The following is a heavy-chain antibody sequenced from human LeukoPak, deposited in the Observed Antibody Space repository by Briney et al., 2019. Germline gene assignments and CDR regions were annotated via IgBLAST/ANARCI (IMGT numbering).Heavy chain of an antibody. CDR1: GGTFSSYA. V-gene: IGHV1-69*13. J-gene: IGHJ4*02. CDR2: IIPIFGTA. Sequence: SVKVSCKASGGTFSSYAISWVRQAPGQGLEWMGGIIPIFGTANYAQKFQGRVTITADESTSAAYMELSSLRSEDTAVYYCAREKWYYGSGSYTSFDYWGQGTLVTVSS. CDR3: AREKWYYGSGSYTSFDY. D-gene: IGHD3-10*01.